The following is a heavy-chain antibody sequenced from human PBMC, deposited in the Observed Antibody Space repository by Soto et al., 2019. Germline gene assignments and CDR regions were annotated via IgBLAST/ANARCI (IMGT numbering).Heavy chain of an antibody. CDR1: GYTFTSYG. V-gene: IGHV1-18*01. CDR2: ISAYNGNT. D-gene: IGHD3-3*01. Sequence: QVQLVQSGAAVKKPGASVKVSCKASGYTFTSYGISWVRQAPGQGLEWMGWISAYNGNTNYAQKLQGRVTMTTDTSTRTAYMGLRSLRSDDTAVYYWARRGYDFWSGSYGMDVWGQGTPGTVSS. CDR3: ARRGYDFWSGSYGMDV. J-gene: IGHJ6*02.